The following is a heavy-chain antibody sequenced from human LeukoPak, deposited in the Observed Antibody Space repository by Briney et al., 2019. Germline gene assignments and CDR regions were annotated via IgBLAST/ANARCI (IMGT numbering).Heavy chain of an antibody. D-gene: IGHD6-6*01. Sequence: PGGSLRLSRGSSGFTVSNLAMNWVRQAPGKGLEWVSTISVDVGNTYYADSVKGRFTISRDNSKNTLYLHMNSLRAEDTAVYYCAKYSNIAARLVHYWGQGTLVTVSS. V-gene: IGHV3-23*01. J-gene: IGHJ4*02. CDR3: AKYSNIAARLVHY. CDR2: ISVDVGNT. CDR1: GFTVSNLA.